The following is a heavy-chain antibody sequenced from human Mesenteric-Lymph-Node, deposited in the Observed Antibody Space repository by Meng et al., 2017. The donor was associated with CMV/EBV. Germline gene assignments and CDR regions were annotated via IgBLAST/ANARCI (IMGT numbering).Heavy chain of an antibody. V-gene: IGHV3-23*03. CDR2: IHSGGVTT. D-gene: IGHD4-17*01. CDR1: GFIFSSHG. CDR3: AKGGAVTYYSYYFDY. J-gene: IGHJ4*02. Sequence: GGSLRLSCAASGFIFSSHGMSWVRQAPGKGLEWVSVIHSGGVTTYYADSVKGRFTISRDDSKKTLYLQMSSLRAEDTAVYYCAKGGAVTYYSYYFDYWGQGTLVTVSS.